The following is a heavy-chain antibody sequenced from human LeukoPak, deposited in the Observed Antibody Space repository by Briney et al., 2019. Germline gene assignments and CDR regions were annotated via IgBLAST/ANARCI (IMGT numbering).Heavy chain of an antibody. Sequence: ASVKVSFKASGYTFTSYYMQWVRQAPGQGLEWMGIINPSGGSTSYAQKFQGRVTMTRDTSTSTVYMELSSLRSEATAVYYCAREQSEYSSSWYSSYYYYYGMDVWGQGSTVTVSS. CDR1: GYTFTSYY. CDR2: INPSGGST. CDR3: AREQSEYSSSWYSSYYYYYGMDV. D-gene: IGHD6-13*01. J-gene: IGHJ6*02. V-gene: IGHV1-46*01.